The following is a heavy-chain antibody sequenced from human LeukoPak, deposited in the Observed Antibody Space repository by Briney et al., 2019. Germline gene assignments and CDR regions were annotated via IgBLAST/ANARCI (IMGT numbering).Heavy chain of an antibody. J-gene: IGHJ6*02. CDR2: IYYSGST. Sequence: SETLSLTCTVSGGSISSYYWSWIRQPPGKGLEWIGYIYYSGSTNYNPSLKSRVTISVDTSKNQFSLKLSSVTAADTAVYYCALQRYSYGSYYYGMDVWGQGTTVTVSS. CDR1: GGSISSYY. V-gene: IGHV4-59*08. CDR3: ALQRYSYGSYYYGMDV. D-gene: IGHD5-18*01.